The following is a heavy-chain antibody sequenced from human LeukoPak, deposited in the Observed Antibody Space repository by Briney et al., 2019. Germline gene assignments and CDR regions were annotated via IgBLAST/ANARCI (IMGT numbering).Heavy chain of an antibody. CDR3: ARIRGDYYLDY. CDR1: GFMFSSYW. V-gene: IGHV3-7*01. D-gene: IGHD2-21*02. CDR2: IKQGGSEN. Sequence: GGSLRLSCAASGFMFSSYWMTWVRQAPEKGLEWVANIKQGGSENSYVDSVKGRLTISRDNAKNSLYLQISSLRAEDTAVYYCARIRGDYYLDYWGQGTLVTVSS. J-gene: IGHJ4*02.